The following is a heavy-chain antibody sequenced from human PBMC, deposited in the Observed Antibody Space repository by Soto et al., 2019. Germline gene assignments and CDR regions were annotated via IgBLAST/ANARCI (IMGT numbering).Heavy chain of an antibody. CDR2: VSWNSEIV. CDR1: GFTFGDYA. CDR3: AKDRGPCSGNKCSSLYYYYGMDV. D-gene: IGHD2-15*01. Sequence: GGSLRLSCEASGFTFGDYAMHWVRQAPGKGLEWVSGVSWNSEIVGYADSVKGRFTISRDNAKNSLYLEMNSLRTEDTALYYCAKDRGPCSGNKCSSLYYYYGMDVWGQGTTVTVSS. J-gene: IGHJ6*02. V-gene: IGHV3-9*01.